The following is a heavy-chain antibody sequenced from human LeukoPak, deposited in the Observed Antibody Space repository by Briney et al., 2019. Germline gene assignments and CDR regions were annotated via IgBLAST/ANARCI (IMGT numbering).Heavy chain of an antibody. CDR1: GFTFSTYS. J-gene: IGHJ4*02. V-gene: IGHV3-48*02. Sequence: GGSLRLSCAASGFTFSTYSMNWVRQAPGKGLEWVSYITTSSSTTYYADSVKGRFTISRDNAKNSLYLQMNSLRDEDTAVYYCASGAYNSTWYGGDYWGQGTLVTVS. CDR2: ITTSSSTT. D-gene: IGHD6-13*01. CDR3: ASGAYNSTWYGGDY.